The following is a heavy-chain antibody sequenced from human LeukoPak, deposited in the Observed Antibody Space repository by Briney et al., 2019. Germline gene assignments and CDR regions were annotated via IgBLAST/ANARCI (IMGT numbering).Heavy chain of an antibody. V-gene: IGHV3-21*01. CDR1: GFTFSNYL. Sequence: GGSLRLSCVGSGFTFSNYLMNWVRQAPGKGLEWVSSISTGASYIYYADSVKGRFTISRDNAKNSLYLQMNSLRAEDTAVYYCASSAIAAAGPNWFDPWGQGTLVTVSS. J-gene: IGHJ5*02. CDR2: ISTGASYI. D-gene: IGHD6-13*01. CDR3: ASSAIAAAGPNWFDP.